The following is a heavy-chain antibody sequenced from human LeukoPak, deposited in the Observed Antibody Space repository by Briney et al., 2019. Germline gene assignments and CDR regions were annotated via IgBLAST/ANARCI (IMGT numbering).Heavy chain of an antibody. D-gene: IGHD4-17*01. V-gene: IGHV3-23*01. CDR1: GFSFSSYV. CDR2: ISGSGGST. CDR3: AKDRKLHYGDSGPFF. Sequence: PGGSLRLSCAASGFSFSSYVMSWVRQAPGKGLEWVSAISGSGGSTYYADSVKGRFTISRDNSKDTLYLQMNSLRAEDTAVYYCAKDRKLHYGDSGPFFWGQGTLVTVSS. J-gene: IGHJ4*02.